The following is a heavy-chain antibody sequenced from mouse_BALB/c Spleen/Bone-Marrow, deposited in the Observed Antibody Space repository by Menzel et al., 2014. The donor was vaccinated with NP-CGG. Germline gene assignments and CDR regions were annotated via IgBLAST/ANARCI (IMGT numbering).Heavy chain of an antibody. D-gene: IGHD4-1*01. J-gene: IGHJ1*01. Sequence: EVKVVESGGGLVKPGGSLKLSCAASGFAFSSYDMSWVRQTPEKRLEWVAYISSGGGSTYYPGTVKGRFTISRDNAKNTLYLQMSSLKSEDTAMYYCARHKLGRWYFDVWGAGTTVTVSS. CDR2: ISSGGGST. CDR3: ARHKLGRWYFDV. V-gene: IGHV5-12-1*01. CDR1: GFAFSSYD.